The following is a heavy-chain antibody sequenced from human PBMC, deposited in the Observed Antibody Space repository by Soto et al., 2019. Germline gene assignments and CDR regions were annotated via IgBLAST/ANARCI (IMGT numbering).Heavy chain of an antibody. J-gene: IGHJ5*02. CDR3: ARGPELGFGKLSGWFDP. Sequence: SLRLSCAASGFTFSVYYMRWIRQAQGKWLEWVSYISSSGSTIYYADSVKDRFTISRDNAKNSLYLQMNSRRAEATAVYYCARGPELGFGKLSGWFDPWGQGTLVTVSS. CDR1: GFTFSVYY. CDR2: ISSSGSTI. V-gene: IGHV3-11*01. D-gene: IGHD3-10*01.